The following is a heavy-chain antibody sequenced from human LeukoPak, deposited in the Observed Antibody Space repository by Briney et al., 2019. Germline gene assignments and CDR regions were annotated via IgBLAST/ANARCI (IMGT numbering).Heavy chain of an antibody. CDR2: IYYSGST. J-gene: IGHJ4*02. D-gene: IGHD3-22*01. Sequence: SETLSLTCTVSGDSISSYYWSWIRQPPGKGLEWIGYIYYSGSTNYNPSLKSRVTISVDTSKNHFSLKLSSVTAADTAVYYCARGQWLPVFDFWGQGTLVTVSS. CDR1: GDSISSYY. CDR3: ARGQWLPVFDF. V-gene: IGHV4-59*01.